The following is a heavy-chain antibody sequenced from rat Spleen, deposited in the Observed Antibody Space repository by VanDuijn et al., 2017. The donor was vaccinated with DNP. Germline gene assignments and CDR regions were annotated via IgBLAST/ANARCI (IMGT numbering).Heavy chain of an antibody. CDR3: ATHPDGGYYFYY. J-gene: IGHJ2*01. CDR1: GFTFNDYW. V-gene: IGHV5-31*01. Sequence: EVQLVESGGGLIQPGRSLKLSCIASGFTFNDYWMTWIRQAPGKGLEWVATIIYDGSSTYYRDSVKGRFTISRDNAKSTLYLQMDSLRSEDTATYYCATHPDGGYYFYYCGQVVMVTVSS. CDR2: IIYDGSST. D-gene: IGHD1-11*01.